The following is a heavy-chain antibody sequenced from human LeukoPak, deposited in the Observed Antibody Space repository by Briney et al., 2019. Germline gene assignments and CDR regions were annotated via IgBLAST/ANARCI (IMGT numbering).Heavy chain of an antibody. CDR3: ARADGYSSWFVH. CDR1: GFTVRSNY. V-gene: IGHV3-53*01. Sequence: SGGSLRLSCAASGFTVRSNYMTWVRQAPGKGLEWVSVMYSGDSTYYDDSVKGRFTISRDNSQNTLDLQMNSLRDEDTGVYYCARADGYSSWFVHWGQGTLVTVSS. J-gene: IGHJ5*02. CDR2: MYSGDST. D-gene: IGHD5-18*01.